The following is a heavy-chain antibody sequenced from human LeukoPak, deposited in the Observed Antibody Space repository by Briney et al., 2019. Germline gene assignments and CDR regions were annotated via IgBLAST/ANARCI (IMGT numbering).Heavy chain of an antibody. CDR3: ARESSSNYFDY. CDR1: GFTFSTYA. Sequence: GGSLRLSCAASGFTFSTYAMHWVRQAPGKGLEWVAVISYDGSSKYYADSVKGRFTISRDNSKNTLYLQMNSLRAEDTAVYYCARESSSNYFDYWGQGTLVTVSS. V-gene: IGHV3-30-3*01. CDR2: ISYDGSSK. D-gene: IGHD6-6*01. J-gene: IGHJ4*02.